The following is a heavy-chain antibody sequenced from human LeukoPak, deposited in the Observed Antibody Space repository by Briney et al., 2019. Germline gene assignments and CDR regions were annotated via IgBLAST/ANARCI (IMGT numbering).Heavy chain of an antibody. V-gene: IGHV4-59*01. CDR3: AKADSGSYYNYYYYYMDV. D-gene: IGHD1-26*01. Sequence: SETLSLTCTVSGGSISSYYWSWIRQPPGKGLECMEHIYYSGSTNYNPSLKSRVTISVDQSKNQFSLKLSSVTAADTAVYYCAKADSGSYYNYYYYYMDVWGKGTTVTVSS. J-gene: IGHJ6*03. CDR2: IYYSGST. CDR1: GGSISSYY.